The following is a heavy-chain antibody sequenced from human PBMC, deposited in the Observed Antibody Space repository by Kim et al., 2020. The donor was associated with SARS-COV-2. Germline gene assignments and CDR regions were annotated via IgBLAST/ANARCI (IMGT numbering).Heavy chain of an antibody. CDR2: ISGSGGST. CDR1: GFTFSSYA. D-gene: IGHD5-12*01. V-gene: IGHV3-23*01. J-gene: IGHJ4*02. Sequence: GGSLRLSCAASGFTFSSYAMSWVRQAPGKGLEWVSAISGSGGSTYYADSVKGRFTISRDNSKNTLYLQMNSLRAEDTAVYYCAKGKGRWLQVRTTSYFDYWGQGTLVTVSS. CDR3: AKGKGRWLQVRTTSYFDY.